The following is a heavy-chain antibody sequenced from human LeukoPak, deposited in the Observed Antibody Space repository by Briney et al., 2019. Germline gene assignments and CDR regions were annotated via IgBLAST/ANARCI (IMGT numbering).Heavy chain of an antibody. J-gene: IGHJ4*02. CDR1: GFTFSSNY. CDR2: IYSGGST. D-gene: IGHD5-18*01. CDR3: ARKRGYSYGNFDY. V-gene: IGHV3-66*02. Sequence: GGSLRLSCAASGFTFSSNYMSWVRQAPGKGLEWVSAIYSGGSTYYADSVKGRFTISRDNSKNTLYLQMNSLRAEDTAVYYCARKRGYSYGNFDYWGQGTLVTVSS.